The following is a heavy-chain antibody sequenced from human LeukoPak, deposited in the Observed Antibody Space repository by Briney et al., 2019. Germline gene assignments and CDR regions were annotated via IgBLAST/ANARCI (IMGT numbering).Heavy chain of an antibody. J-gene: IGHJ4*02. CDR1: GFTFSSYS. V-gene: IGHV3-48*01. CDR3: ARDSYSQKFFDY. CDR2: ISSSSSTI. Sequence: PGGSLRLSCVASGFTFSSYSMNWVRQAPGKGLEWVSYISSSSSTIYYADSVKGRFTISRDNAKNSLYLHMNSLRAEDAAVYYCARDSYSQKFFDYWGQGTLVTVSS. D-gene: IGHD4-11*01.